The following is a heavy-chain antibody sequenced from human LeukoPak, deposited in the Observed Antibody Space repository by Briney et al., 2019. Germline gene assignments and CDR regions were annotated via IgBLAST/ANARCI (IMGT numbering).Heavy chain of an antibody. CDR2: ITGSDDRT. V-gene: IGHV3-23*01. D-gene: IGHD3-22*01. CDR1: GFTFSGAA. CDR3: AKGPQLNSGYHPDY. Sequence: PGGSLRLSCAASGFTFSGAAMTWVRQAPGKGLGWVSTITGSDDRTYYADSVKGRFTISRDYSRNMLHLQMNSLRTEDTAIYYCAKGPQLNSGYHPDYWGQGTLVTVSS. J-gene: IGHJ4*02.